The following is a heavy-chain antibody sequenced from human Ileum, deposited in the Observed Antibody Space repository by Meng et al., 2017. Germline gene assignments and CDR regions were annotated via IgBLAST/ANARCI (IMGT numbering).Heavy chain of an antibody. V-gene: IGHV4-34*01. CDR3: VASKWSSNF. Sequence: QVRLQQWDAGRLKPSEALSLTCAGYGGSFSDFYWTWVRQPPGKGLEWIGEISQTGHIHYNPSLGGRVTMSVDTSKSQFSLKLISVTAADAGVYFCVASKWSSNFWGQGSLVTVSS. CDR1: GGSFSDFY. CDR2: ISQTGHI. J-gene: IGHJ4*02. D-gene: IGHD2-15*01.